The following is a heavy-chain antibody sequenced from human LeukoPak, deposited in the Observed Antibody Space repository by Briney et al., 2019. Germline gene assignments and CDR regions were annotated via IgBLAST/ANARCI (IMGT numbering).Heavy chain of an antibody. CDR1: GFTFSSYG. CDR3: AKEPNDFWSGYPHYFDY. CDR2: IRYDGSNK. D-gene: IGHD3-3*01. V-gene: IGHV3-30*02. J-gene: IGHJ4*02. Sequence: GGSLRLSCAASGFTFSSYGMHWVRQAPGKGLEWVAFIRYDGSNKYYADSVKGRFTISRDNSKNTLYLQMNSLRAEDAAVYYCAKEPNDFWSGYPHYFDYWGQGTLVTVSS.